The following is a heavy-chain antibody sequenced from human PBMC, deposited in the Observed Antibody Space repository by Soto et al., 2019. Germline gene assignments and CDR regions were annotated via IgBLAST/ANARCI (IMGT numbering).Heavy chain of an antibody. D-gene: IGHD4-17*01. J-gene: IGHJ3*02. CDR1: GFTFDDYA. CDR2: ISWNSGHI. CDR3: AKDAHDYGDYGDAFDI. Sequence: EVQLVESGGGLVQPGRSLRLSCAASGFTFDDYAMHWVRQAPGKGLEWVSGISWNSGHIGYADSVKGRFTVSRDNAKKSLYLQMNGLRVEDTAFYYCAKDAHDYGDYGDAFDIWGQGTLVTVSS. V-gene: IGHV3-9*01.